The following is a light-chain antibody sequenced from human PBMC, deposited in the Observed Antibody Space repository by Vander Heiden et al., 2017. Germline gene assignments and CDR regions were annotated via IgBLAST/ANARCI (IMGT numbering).Light chain of an antibody. CDR1: SGSVYTTYY. J-gene: IGLJ3*02. CDR3: ALYLGSGIWM. CDR2: STN. Sequence: QPVVTQEPSFSVSPGGTVTRTCGVTSGSVYTTYYPSWYQQIPGQPPRTLIYSTNTRSSGVPARFSGSILANKAALTITGAQADDEADYYCALYLGSGIWMFGGGTKLTVL. V-gene: IGLV8-61*01.